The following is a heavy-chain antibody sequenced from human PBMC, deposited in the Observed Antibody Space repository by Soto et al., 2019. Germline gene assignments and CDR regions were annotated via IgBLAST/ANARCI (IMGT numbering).Heavy chain of an antibody. CDR2: INSDGSST. CDR1: GFTFSSYW. V-gene: IGHV3-74*01. CDR3: ARDNGGDWGVGAFDI. J-gene: IGHJ3*02. Sequence: GGSLRLSCAASGFTFSSYWMHWVRQAPGKGLVWVSRINSDGSSTSYADSVKGRFTISRDNAKNTLYLQMNSLRAEDTAVYYCARDNGGDWGVGAFDIWGQGTMVTVSS. D-gene: IGHD2-21*02.